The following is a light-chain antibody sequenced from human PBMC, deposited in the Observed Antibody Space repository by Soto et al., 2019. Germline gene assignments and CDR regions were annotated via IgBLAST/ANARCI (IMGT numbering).Light chain of an antibody. CDR2: DVS. CDR1: QGIGDT. CDR3: QQYNNWPFS. J-gene: IGKJ5*01. V-gene: IGKV3-15*01. Sequence: EIVMTPSPATLSVSPVEGATLSCRASQGIGDTLAWYQQKPGQSPRLLIYDVSIRATGVPARFSGTGSETDFTLTISGLQSEDSAVYFCQQYNNWPFSFGQGTRLEI.